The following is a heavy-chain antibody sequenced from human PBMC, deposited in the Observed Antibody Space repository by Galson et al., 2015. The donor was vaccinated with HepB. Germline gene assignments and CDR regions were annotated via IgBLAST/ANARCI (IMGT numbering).Heavy chain of an antibody. D-gene: IGHD3-3*01. CDR2: IIPIFGTA. J-gene: IGHJ5*02. CDR3: ARGAPWYYDFWSGYPNWFDP. Sequence: SVKVSCKASGGTFSGYAISWVRQAPGQGLEWMGGIIPIFGTANYAQKFQGRVTITADESTSTAYMELSSLRSEDTAVYYCARGAPWYYDFWSGYPNWFDPWGQGTLVTVSS. CDR1: GGTFSGYA. V-gene: IGHV1-69*13.